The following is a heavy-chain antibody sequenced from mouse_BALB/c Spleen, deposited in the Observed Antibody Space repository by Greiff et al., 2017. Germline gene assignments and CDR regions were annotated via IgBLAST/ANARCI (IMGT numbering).Heavy chain of an antibody. Sequence: EVMLVESGGGLVKPGGSLKLSCAASGFTFSDYYMYWVRQTPEKRLEWVATISDGGSYTYYPDSVKGRFTISRDNAKNNLYLQMSSLKSEDTAMYYCARAYYRYDGYFDYWGQGTTLTVSS. V-gene: IGHV5-4*02. J-gene: IGHJ2*01. D-gene: IGHD2-14*01. CDR2: ISDGGSYT. CDR3: ARAYYRYDGYFDY. CDR1: GFTFSDYY.